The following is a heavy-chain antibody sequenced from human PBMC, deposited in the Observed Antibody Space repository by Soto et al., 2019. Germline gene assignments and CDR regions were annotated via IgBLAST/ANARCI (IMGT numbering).Heavy chain of an antibody. Sequence: PGGSLRLSCTASGFTFGDYAMSWFRQAPGKGLEWVGFIRSKAYGGTTEYAASVKGRFTISRDDSKSIAYLQMNSLKTEDTAVYYCTRDFLDYGDYVAQFDPWGQGTLVTVSS. V-gene: IGHV3-49*03. CDR1: GFTFGDYA. J-gene: IGHJ5*02. CDR3: TRDFLDYGDYVAQFDP. CDR2: IRSKAYGGTT. D-gene: IGHD4-17*01.